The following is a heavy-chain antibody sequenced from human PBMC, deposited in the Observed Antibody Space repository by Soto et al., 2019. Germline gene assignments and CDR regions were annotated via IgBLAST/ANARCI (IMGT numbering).Heavy chain of an antibody. CDR3: ARILGGLRIAP. J-gene: IGHJ5*02. CDR2: IDDGGGS. Sequence: TLSLTCTLSAGSVTTGGYCWGRIRQSPGKGLEWIRYIDDGGGSNYNPSAKRRGAISIDTSKNHCCRKVRSVTAADTAVYYCARILGGLRIAPWGQGTLVTVSS. CDR1: AGSVTTGGYC. V-gene: IGHV4-61*03. D-gene: IGHD3-16*01.